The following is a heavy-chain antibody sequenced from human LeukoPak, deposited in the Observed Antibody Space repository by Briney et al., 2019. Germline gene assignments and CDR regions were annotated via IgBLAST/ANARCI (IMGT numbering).Heavy chain of an antibody. Sequence: KPSETLSLTCTVSGGSISSYNWSWIRQPPGKGLGWVGISYYSGSTNYNPSLKSRVTISVDTSKNQFSLKLSSVTAADTAVYYCARVMYYYDSSGYYGPAYYFDYWGQGTLVTVSS. V-gene: IGHV4-59*01. CDR2: SYYSGST. CDR1: GGSISSYN. CDR3: ARVMYYYDSSGYYGPAYYFDY. D-gene: IGHD3-22*01. J-gene: IGHJ4*02.